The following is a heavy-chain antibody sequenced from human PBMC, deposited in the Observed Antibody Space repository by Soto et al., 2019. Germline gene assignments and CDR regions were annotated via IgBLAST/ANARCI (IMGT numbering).Heavy chain of an antibody. D-gene: IGHD3-3*01. CDR3: ARGLGDYDFWSAQSPPYYMDS. V-gene: IGHV1-18*01. Sequence: ASVKVSCKASGYTFIHYGITWVRRAPGQGLEWMGWINPYNGYTDYAQNLQGRVSMTIDSSTTTAYMELRSLTSDDTAVYYCARGLGDYDFWSAQSPPYYMDSWGKGTMVTVSS. CDR2: INPYNGYT. J-gene: IGHJ6*03. CDR1: GYTFIHYG.